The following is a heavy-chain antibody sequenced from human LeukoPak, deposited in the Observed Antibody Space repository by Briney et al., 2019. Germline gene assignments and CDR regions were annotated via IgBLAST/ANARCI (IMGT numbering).Heavy chain of an antibody. CDR3: ARARGWSLGYCSGGSCYYNWFDP. Sequence: GRSLRLSCAASGFTFSSYAMHWVRQAPGKGLEWVAVISYDGSNKYYADSVKGRFTISRDNSKNTLYLQMNSLRAEDTAVYYCARARGWSLGYCSGGSCYYNWFDPWGQGTLVTVSS. CDR1: GFTFSSYA. D-gene: IGHD2-15*01. V-gene: IGHV3-30-3*01. CDR2: ISYDGSNK. J-gene: IGHJ5*02.